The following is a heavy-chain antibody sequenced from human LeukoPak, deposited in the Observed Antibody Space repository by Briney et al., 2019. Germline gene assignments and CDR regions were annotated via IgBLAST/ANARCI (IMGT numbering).Heavy chain of an antibody. J-gene: IGHJ2*01. D-gene: IGHD7-27*01. CDR1: GGTFSSYA. CDR2: IIPIFGTA. CDR3: AREALGNWYFDL. V-gene: IGHV1-69*13. Sequence: SVKVSCKASGGTFSSYAISWVRQAPGQGLEWMGGIIPIFGTANYAQKFQGRVTITADESTSTAYMELSSLRSEDTAVYYCAREALGNWYFDLWGRGSLVTVSS.